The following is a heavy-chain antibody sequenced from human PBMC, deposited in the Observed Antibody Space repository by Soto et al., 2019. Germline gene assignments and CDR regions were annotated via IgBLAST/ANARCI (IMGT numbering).Heavy chain of an antibody. V-gene: IGHV1-69*01. CDR2: IIPIFGTT. CDR3: ARGLYCSGGCYSHSDY. Sequence: VQLVQSGAEVKKPGSSVKVSCKASGGTFSNYPFIWVRQAPGQGLDWMGGIIPIFGTTDYGQRFQGRVTITADESTNTAYMELSSLRSDDTAVYYCARGLYCSGGCYSHSDYWGQGTLVTVSS. J-gene: IGHJ4*02. D-gene: IGHD2-21*02. CDR1: GGTFSNYP.